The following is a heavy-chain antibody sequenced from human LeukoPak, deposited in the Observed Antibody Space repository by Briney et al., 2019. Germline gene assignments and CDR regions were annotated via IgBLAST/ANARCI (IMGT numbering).Heavy chain of an antibody. CDR2: ISSSGGTI. Sequence: GGSLRLSCAASGFTFSDYYMSWIRQAPGKGLEWVSYISSSGGTIYYADSVKGRFTISRDNAKNSLYLQMNSLRAEDTAVYYCARRVLYLHSGYYFVYWGQGTLVTVSS. V-gene: IGHV3-11*01. CDR1: GFTFSDYY. J-gene: IGHJ4*02. CDR3: ARRVLYLHSGYYFVY. D-gene: IGHD3-10*01.